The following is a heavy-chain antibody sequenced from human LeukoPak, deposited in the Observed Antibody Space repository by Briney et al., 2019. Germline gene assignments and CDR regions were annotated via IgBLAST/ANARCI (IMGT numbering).Heavy chain of an antibody. J-gene: IGHJ4*02. V-gene: IGHV3-74*01. CDR1: GFNFNDYW. CDR3: VRAGYDYGDFLPGLSVH. D-gene: IGHD4-17*01. CDR2: INSAGSTS. Sequence: GGSLRLSCATSGFNFNDYWMHWVRQAPGKGLVWVSRINSAGSTSTYADSVKGRFTISRDSAKKTLYLHMTSLRGDDTGVYYCVRAGYDYGDFLPGLSVHWGQGTLVIVSS.